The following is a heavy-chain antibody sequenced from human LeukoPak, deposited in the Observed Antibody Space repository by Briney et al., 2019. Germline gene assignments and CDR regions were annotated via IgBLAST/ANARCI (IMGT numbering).Heavy chain of an antibody. J-gene: IGHJ3*01. V-gene: IGHV3-74*01. CDR1: RFTFSKYS. D-gene: IGHD6-19*01. CDR3: ARDEAVAD. Sequence: GGSLRLSWAASRFTFSKYSVNWIRQAPGKGLVWVSRINSDGSSTSYADSVKGRFTISRDNAKNTLYLQMNSLRAEDTAVYYCARDEAVADWGQGTMVTVSS. CDR2: INSDGSST.